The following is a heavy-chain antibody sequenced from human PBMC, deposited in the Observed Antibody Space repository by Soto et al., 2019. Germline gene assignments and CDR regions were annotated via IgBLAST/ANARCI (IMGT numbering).Heavy chain of an antibody. D-gene: IGHD3-9*01. V-gene: IGHV1-18*01. CDR3: ARDRLYYDILTGYYRGSQSFYFDY. J-gene: IGHJ4*02. CDR1: GYTFTSYG. Sequence: ASVKVSCKASGYTFTSYGISWVRQAPGQGLEWMGWISAYNGNTNYAQKLQGRVTMTTDTSTSTAYMELRSLRSDDTAVYYCARDRLYYDILTGYYRGSQSFYFDYWGQGTLVTVSS. CDR2: ISAYNGNT.